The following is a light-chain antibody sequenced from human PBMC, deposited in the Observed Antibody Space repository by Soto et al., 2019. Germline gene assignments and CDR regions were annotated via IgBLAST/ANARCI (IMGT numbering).Light chain of an antibody. CDR3: QQSYSTPR. CDR2: AAS. CDR1: QSISSY. Sequence: DIQMTQSPSSLSASVGDRVTITCRASQSISSYLNWYKQKPGKAPKLLIYAASSLQSVVPSRFSGSGFGTDFTLTISSLQPEDFATYYCQQSYSTPRFGQGTKV. V-gene: IGKV1-39*01. J-gene: IGKJ1*01.